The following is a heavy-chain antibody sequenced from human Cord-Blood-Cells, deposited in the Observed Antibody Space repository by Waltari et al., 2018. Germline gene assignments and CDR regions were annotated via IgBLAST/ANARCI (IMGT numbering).Heavy chain of an antibody. CDR2: IYYSGST. CDR3: ARHLSSSSFAFDI. D-gene: IGHD6-6*01. Sequence: QLQLQESGPGLVKPSETLSLTCTVSGGSISSSSYSWGWIRQPPGKGLEWIGSIYYSGSTYYNPSLKRRVTISVDTSKNQFSLKLSSVTAADTAVYYCARHLSSSSFAFDIWGQGTMVTVSS. J-gene: IGHJ3*02. CDR1: GGSISSSSYS. V-gene: IGHV4-39*01.